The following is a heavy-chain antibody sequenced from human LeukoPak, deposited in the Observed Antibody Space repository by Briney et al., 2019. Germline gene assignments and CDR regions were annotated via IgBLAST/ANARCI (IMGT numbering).Heavy chain of an antibody. Sequence: GGSLRLSCAASGFIFSGYAMSWVRQTPGKGLEWVSVISASGGITFYADSVKGRFTISRDNSKNTLFLQMNSLRAEDTATYYCAKTSFSGSYRFDYRGQGTLVTVSS. CDR1: GFIFSGYA. V-gene: IGHV3-23*01. J-gene: IGHJ4*02. D-gene: IGHD1-26*01. CDR3: AKTSFSGSYRFDY. CDR2: ISASGGIT.